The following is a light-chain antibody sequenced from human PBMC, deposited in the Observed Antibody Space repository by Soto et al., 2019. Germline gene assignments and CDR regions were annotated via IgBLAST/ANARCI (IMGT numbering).Light chain of an antibody. CDR2: DAS. CDR3: QQRAYWPPRT. J-gene: IGKJ1*01. V-gene: IGKV3-11*01. Sequence: EIVLTQSPAILSLSPGERATLSCRASQSVSSYFAWFQQKPGQAPRLLIYDASHRATGIPARFSGSGSGTDFTLTISSLEPEDFAVYYCQQRAYWPPRTFGQGTKVEIK. CDR1: QSVSSY.